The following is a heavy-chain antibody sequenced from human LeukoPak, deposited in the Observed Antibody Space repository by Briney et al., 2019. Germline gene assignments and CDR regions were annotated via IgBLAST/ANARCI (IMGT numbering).Heavy chain of an antibody. CDR1: GYSISSGYY. Sequence: PSETLSLTCTVAGYSISSGYYWGWIRQPPGQGLEWIGSIYHSGSTYYNPSLKSRATIAVDTAKNQFSLKLSSVTAADTAVYYCARDQREGNSGSLFDYWGQGTLVTVSS. D-gene: IGHD1-26*01. CDR3: ARDQREGNSGSLFDY. V-gene: IGHV4-38-2*02. J-gene: IGHJ4*02. CDR2: IYHSGST.